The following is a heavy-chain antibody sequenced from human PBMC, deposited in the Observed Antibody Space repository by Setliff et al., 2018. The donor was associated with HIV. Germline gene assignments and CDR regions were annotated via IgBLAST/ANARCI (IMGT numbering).Heavy chain of an antibody. CDR1: GDSISSSTFY. J-gene: IGHJ3*02. D-gene: IGHD2-21*01. CDR3: ARPRLRGSGAFDI. Sequence: SETLSLTCTVSGDSISSSTFYWGWIRQPPGKGLEWIGSIYYSGTTYYNPSIKSRVAISVDTSKNQFSLKLSSVTAADTAVYYCARPRLRGSGAFDIWGQGTMVTVSS. CDR2: IYYSGTT. V-gene: IGHV4-39*01.